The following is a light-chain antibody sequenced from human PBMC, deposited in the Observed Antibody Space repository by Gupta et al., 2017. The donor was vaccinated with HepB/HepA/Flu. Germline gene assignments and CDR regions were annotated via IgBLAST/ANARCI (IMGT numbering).Light chain of an antibody. J-gene: IGLJ3*02. CDR2: EVS. CDR3: SSYAGSNNLCV. Sequence: QSALTQPPSASGSPGQSVTISCNGTSSDIGTYNYVSWYQQHPGKAPKLMIYEVSKRHSGVPDRFSGSKSGATASLTVSGLQAEDEADYYCSSYAGSNNLCVFGGGTKLTVL. CDR1: SSDIGTYNY. V-gene: IGLV2-8*01.